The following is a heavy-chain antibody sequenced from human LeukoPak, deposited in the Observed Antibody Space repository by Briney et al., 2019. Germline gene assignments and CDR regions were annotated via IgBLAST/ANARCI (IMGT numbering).Heavy chain of an antibody. CDR1: GFTVSSYG. D-gene: IGHD3-10*01. CDR3: AKDQYYGSGILDY. CDR2: ISYDGSNK. J-gene: IGHJ4*02. Sequence: GGSLRLSCAASGFTVSSYGMHWVRQAPGKGLEWVAVISYDGSNKYYADSVKGRFTISRDNSKNTLYLRMNSLRAEDTAVYYCAKDQYYGSGILDYWGQGTLVTVTS. V-gene: IGHV3-30*18.